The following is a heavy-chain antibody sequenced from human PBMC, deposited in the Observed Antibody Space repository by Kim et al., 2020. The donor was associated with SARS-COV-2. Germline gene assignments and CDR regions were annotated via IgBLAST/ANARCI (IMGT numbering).Heavy chain of an antibody. Sequence: GGSLRLSCAASAFTFSNYAMSWVRQAPGKGLEWVSAISASTSITYYPDSVKGRFVISRDNSKNTLYLQINSLRAEDTAVYYCAKVLETTVVTSDAFDIWGQGTMVTVSS. D-gene: IGHD4-17*01. V-gene: IGHV3-23*01. CDR1: AFTFSNYA. CDR2: ISASTSIT. CDR3: AKVLETTVVTSDAFDI. J-gene: IGHJ3*02.